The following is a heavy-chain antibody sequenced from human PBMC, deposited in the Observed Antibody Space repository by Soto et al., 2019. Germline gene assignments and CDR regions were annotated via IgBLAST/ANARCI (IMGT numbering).Heavy chain of an antibody. CDR3: ARVGGFGATTIDY. V-gene: IGHV4-30-4*01. Sequence: QVQLQESGPGLVKPSQTLSLTCTVSGGSISSGDYYWSWNRQPAGKGLEWIGYIYYSGSTYYNPSLKSRVTISVDTSKNQFSLKLSSVTAADTAVYYCARVGGFGATTIDYWGLGTLVTVSS. CDR1: GGSISSGDYY. D-gene: IGHD3-10*01. CDR2: IYYSGST. J-gene: IGHJ4*02.